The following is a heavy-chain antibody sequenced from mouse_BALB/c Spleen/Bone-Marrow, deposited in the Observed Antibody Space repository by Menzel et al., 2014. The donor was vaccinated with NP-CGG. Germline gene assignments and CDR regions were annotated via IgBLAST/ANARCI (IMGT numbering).Heavy chain of an antibody. V-gene: IGHV1S81*02. D-gene: IGHD2-10*01. CDR3: TRRSLLSDYYSMDY. CDR1: GYTFXSYY. CDR2: INPSNGGT. Sequence: QVQLQQSGAELVKPGASVKLSCKASGYTFXSYYLYWVKQRPGQGLEWIGEINPSNGGTNFNERFKSKASLTVDKSSSTAYMQLNSLTSEDSAVYYCTRRSLLSDYYSMDYWGRGTSVTVSS. J-gene: IGHJ4*01.